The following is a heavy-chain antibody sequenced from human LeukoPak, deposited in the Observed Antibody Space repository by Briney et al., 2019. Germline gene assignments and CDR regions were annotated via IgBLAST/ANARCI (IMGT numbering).Heavy chain of an antibody. CDR3: ARDGRYCSSTSCYFEDYYYYGMDV. D-gene: IGHD2-2*01. CDR1: GFTFSSYA. CDR2: IWYDGSNK. J-gene: IGHJ6*02. Sequence: GRSLRLSCAASGFTFSSYAMHWVRQAPGKGLEWVAVIWYDGSNKYYADSVKGRFTISRDNSKNTLYLQMNSLRAEDTAVYYCARDGRYCSSTSCYFEDYYYYGMDVWGQGTTVTVSS. V-gene: IGHV3-33*08.